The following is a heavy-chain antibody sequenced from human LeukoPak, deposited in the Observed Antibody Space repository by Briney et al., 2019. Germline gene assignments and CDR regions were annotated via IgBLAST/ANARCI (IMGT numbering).Heavy chain of an antibody. CDR1: GFTFSSYA. D-gene: IGHD2/OR15-2a*01. J-gene: IGHJ4*02. CDR2: ISGSDGGT. V-gene: IGHV3-23*01. Sequence: GGSLRLSCAASGFTFSSYAMHWVRQAPGKGLEWVSSISGSDGGTYYADSVKGRFTISRDNSKNTLYLQMNSLRAEDTAVYYCARAGNTRFDYWGQGTLVTVSS. CDR3: ARAGNTRFDY.